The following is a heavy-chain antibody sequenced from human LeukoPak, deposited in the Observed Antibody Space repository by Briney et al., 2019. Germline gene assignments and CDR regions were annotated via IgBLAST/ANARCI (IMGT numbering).Heavy chain of an antibody. CDR1: GFTFGDYA. V-gene: IGHV3-49*03. Sequence: GGSLRLSCTASGFTFGDYAMSWFRQAPGQGLEWVGFIRSKAYGATIDYAASVKGRFTISRDDSKNIAYLQMNSLNTEDTAVYYCTRGGYGSGSYGVYWGQGALVTVSS. D-gene: IGHD3-10*01. CDR2: IRSKAYGATI. CDR3: TRGGYGSGSYGVY. J-gene: IGHJ4*02.